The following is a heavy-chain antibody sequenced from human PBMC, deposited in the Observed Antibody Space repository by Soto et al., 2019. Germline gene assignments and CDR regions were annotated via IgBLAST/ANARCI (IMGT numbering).Heavy chain of an antibody. CDR3: ALDFWSGYPIKGGGFVGSFFDY. CDR1: GGTFSSYA. J-gene: IGHJ4*02. V-gene: IGHV1-69*01. D-gene: IGHD3-3*01. Sequence: QVQLVQSGAEVKKPGSSVKVSCKASGGTFSSYAISWVRQAPGQGLEWMGGIIPIFGTANYAQKFQGRVTITADESTSTAYVELSSLGSEAAAVYYCALDFWSGYPIKGGGFVGSFFDYWGQGTLVTVSS. CDR2: IIPIFGTA.